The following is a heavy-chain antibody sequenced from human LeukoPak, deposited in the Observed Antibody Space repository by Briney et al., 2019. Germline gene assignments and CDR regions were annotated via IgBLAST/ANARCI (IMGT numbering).Heavy chain of an antibody. CDR3: ATTPLYCSSTSCPGGY. V-gene: IGHV1-69-2*01. Sequence: ASVKVSCKVSGYTFTDYYMHWVQQAPGKGLEWMGLVDPEDGETIYAEKFQGRVTITADTSTDTAYMELSSLRSEDTAVYYCATTPLYCSSTSCPGGYRGQGTLVTVSS. CDR2: VDPEDGET. D-gene: IGHD2-2*01. J-gene: IGHJ4*02. CDR1: GYTFTDYY.